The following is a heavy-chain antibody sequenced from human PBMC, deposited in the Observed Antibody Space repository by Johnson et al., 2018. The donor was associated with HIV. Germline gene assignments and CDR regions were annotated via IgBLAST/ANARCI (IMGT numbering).Heavy chain of an antibody. Sequence: VQLVESGGGLVQPGGSLRLSCAASTFIVSSNYMRWVRQAPGKGLEWVSIFYHGGCTYHADSVKGRFTISRDNSNNTVYLRMNSLRAEDTAVYYCALNSGSLGNAFDIWGQGTVVTVSS. D-gene: IGHD3-10*01. V-gene: IGHV3-66*01. CDR2: FYHGGCT. CDR3: ALNSGSLGNAFDI. CDR1: TFIVSSNY. J-gene: IGHJ3*02.